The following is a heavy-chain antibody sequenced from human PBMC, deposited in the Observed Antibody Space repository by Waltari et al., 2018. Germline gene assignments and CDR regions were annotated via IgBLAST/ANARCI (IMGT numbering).Heavy chain of an antibody. J-gene: IGHJ5*02. Sequence: QVQLQESGPGLVKPSGTLSLTCAVSGLSLRTNNWWSWVRQPPGKGLEGIGEIYHRGSTNYNPSLESRVAISVDKSKNILYLQMNSLRADDTAVYYCARDRGPAGHNWFDPWGQGTLVTVSS. CDR3: ARDRGPAGHNWFDP. CDR2: IYHRGST. D-gene: IGHD3-10*01. V-gene: IGHV4-4*02. CDR1: GLSLRTNNW.